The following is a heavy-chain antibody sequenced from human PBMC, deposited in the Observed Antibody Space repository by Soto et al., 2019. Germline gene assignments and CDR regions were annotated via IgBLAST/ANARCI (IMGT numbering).Heavy chain of an antibody. J-gene: IGHJ5*02. D-gene: IGHD3-3*01. V-gene: IGHV4-39*07. CDR3: ARLYYDFWSGYYAYNWFDP. CDR2: VYYSGST. Sequence: PSETLSLTCTVSGGSVSSSSYYWGWVRQPPGKGLEWIGSVYYSGSTYYNPSLKSRVTISVDTSKNQFSLKLSSVTAADTAVYYCARLYYDFWSGYYAYNWFDPWGQGTLVTVSS. CDR1: GGSVSSSSYY.